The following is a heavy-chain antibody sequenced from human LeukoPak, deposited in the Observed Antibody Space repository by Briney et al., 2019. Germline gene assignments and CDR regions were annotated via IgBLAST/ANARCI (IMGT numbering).Heavy chain of an antibody. CDR2: IYSGGST. D-gene: IGHD3-16*01. Sequence: GGSLRLSCAASGFTVSSNYMSWVRQAPGKGLEWVSVIYSGGSTYYADSVKGRFTISRDNSKNTLYLQMNSLRAEDTAVYYCARDMTYYYGMDVWGQGTTVTVSS. CDR3: ARDMTYYYGMDV. V-gene: IGHV3-53*01. CDR1: GFTVSSNY. J-gene: IGHJ6*02.